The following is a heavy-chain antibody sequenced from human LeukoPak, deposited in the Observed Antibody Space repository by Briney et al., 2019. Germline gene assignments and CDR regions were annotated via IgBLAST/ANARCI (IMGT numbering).Heavy chain of an antibody. CDR3: ARNSYGTYYYYMDV. J-gene: IGHJ6*03. D-gene: IGHD5-18*01. CDR2: IYYSGST. Sequence: SETLSLTCNVSGGSISSGDYYWRWIRQPPGKGLEWIGYIYYSGSTYYNPSLKSRVIISVDTSKNQFSLKLSSVTAADTAVYYCARNSYGTYYYYMDVWGKGTTVTVSS. CDR1: GGSISSGDYY. V-gene: IGHV4-30-4*02.